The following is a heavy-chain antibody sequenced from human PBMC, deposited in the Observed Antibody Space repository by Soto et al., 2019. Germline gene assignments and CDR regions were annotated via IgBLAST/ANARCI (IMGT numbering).Heavy chain of an antibody. CDR3: AGALENPYFYHGLNV. J-gene: IGHJ6*02. Sequence: PGVSLRLSCPASGFRFSSYGMEWVRLAPGRGLEWVAATTYDGGIKHYVDSVKGRFTISRDNSENTLYLQMNSLRVEDTATYYCAGALENPYFYHGLNVWGQGTTVTVSS. CDR2: TTYDGGIK. V-gene: IGHV3-30*03. CDR1: GFRFSSYG.